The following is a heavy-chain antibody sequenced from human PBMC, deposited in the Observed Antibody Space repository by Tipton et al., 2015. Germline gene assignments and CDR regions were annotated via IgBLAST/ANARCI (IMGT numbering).Heavy chain of an antibody. CDR2: IYPGDSET. Sequence: QLVQSGAEVKKPGESLKISCKGSGYDFPHYWIAWVRQMPGKGLEWMGIIYPGDSETRYSPSFQGQVTISADKSITTAYLQWNSLKASDTAMYYCARLGLDTSWWVDYWGQGTLVTVSS. V-gene: IGHV5-51*01. J-gene: IGHJ4*02. CDR3: ARLGLDTSWWVDY. CDR1: GYDFPHYW. D-gene: IGHD2-8*02.